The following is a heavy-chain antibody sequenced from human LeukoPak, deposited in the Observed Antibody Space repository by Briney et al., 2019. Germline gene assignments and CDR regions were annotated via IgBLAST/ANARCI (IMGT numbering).Heavy chain of an antibody. D-gene: IGHD3-22*01. CDR1: GFTFSNYW. J-gene: IGHJ4*02. V-gene: IGHV3-74*01. Sequence: GGSLRLSCAASGFTFSNYWMHWVRQAPGKGLVWVSRIKSDGSRTDYADSVKGRFTISRDNAKNSLYLQMNSLRAEDTAVYYCARDSSGFDYWGQGTLVTVSS. CDR3: ARDSSGFDY. CDR2: IKSDGSRT.